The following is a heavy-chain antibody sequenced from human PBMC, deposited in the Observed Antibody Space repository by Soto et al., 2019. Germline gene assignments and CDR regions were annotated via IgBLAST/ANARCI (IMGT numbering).Heavy chain of an antibody. J-gene: IGHJ4*02. CDR3: AKLGVVVAAQVGLFDY. CDR2: ISGSGGST. V-gene: IGHV3-23*01. D-gene: IGHD2-15*01. Sequence: EVQLLESGGGLVQPGGSLRLSCAASGFTFSSYAMSWVRQAPGKGLEWVSAISGSGGSTYYADSVKGRFTISRDNSKNTLYLQMNSLRAEDTAVYYCAKLGVVVAAQVGLFDYWGQGTLVTVSS. CDR1: GFTFSSYA.